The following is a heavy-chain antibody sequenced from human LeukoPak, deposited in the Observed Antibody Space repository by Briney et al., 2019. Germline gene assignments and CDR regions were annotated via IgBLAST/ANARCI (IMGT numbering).Heavy chain of an antibody. Sequence: GGFLRLSCAASGFTFSNYLMHWVRQTPGKGLVWISRISTDGSFTNYADSVKGRFNISRDNAKNTLYLQMNSLRVEDTAVYFCARGSSARFIGPEYWGHGTLVTVSS. V-gene: IGHV3-74*01. CDR3: ARGSSARFIGPEY. CDR2: ISTDGSFT. D-gene: IGHD1-26*01. J-gene: IGHJ4*01. CDR1: GFTFSNYL.